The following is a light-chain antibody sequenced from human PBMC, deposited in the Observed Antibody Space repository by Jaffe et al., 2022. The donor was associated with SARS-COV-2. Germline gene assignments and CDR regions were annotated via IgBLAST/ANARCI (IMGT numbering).Light chain of an antibody. CDR2: DVS. CDR3: ATYTSSTTWV. J-gene: IGLJ3*02. V-gene: IGLV2-14*01. Sequence: QSALTQPASVSGSPGQSVTISCTGASSDIGGSEHVSWYQQHPGKAPKVMIYDVSYRPSGISNRFSGFKSGNTASLTISGLQPEDEADYHCATYTSSTTWVFGGGTKLTVL. CDR1: SSDIGGSEH.